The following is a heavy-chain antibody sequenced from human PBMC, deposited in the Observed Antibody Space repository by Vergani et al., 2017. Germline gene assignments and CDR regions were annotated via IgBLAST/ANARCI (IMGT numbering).Heavy chain of an antibody. CDR3: ATIGYRRWGYYLDY. Sequence: QVQLQESGPGLVKPPGTLSLTCAVSGYSISSNNCWTWVRQPPGKGLEWIGEICHTEDTKYSPSLKSRVTVSVDESRNLFSLRLNSVTAADTAVYYCATIGYRRWGYYLDYWDQGILVTVSS. D-gene: IGHD2-2*02. CDR2: ICHTEDT. CDR1: GYSISSNNC. J-gene: IGHJ4*02. V-gene: IGHV4-4*03.